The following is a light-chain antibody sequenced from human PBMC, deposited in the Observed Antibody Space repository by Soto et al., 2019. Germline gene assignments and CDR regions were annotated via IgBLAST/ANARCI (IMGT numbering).Light chain of an antibody. CDR1: QSVRTY. Sequence: EIVLTQSPVTLSLSPGERATLSCRASQSVRTYLAWYQVKPGQAPRLLIYDASRRASGVPARFSGSGSGTDFTLTISSLEPEDFAVYYCQQRSSWPLTFGGGTRVE. J-gene: IGKJ4*01. CDR2: DAS. CDR3: QQRSSWPLT. V-gene: IGKV3-11*01.